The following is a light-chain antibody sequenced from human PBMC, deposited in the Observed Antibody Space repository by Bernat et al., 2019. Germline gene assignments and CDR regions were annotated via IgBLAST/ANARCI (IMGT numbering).Light chain of an antibody. Sequence: ETVLTQSPDILSLSPGERVTLSCRASQSVSSNYFARYQQKPGQAPRLLIYDASTRATGIPDRFSGSGSGTDFTLTISRLEPEDFAVFYCQQYGSSPYTFGQGTKLEIK. CDR1: QSVSSNY. V-gene: IGKV3-20*01. CDR2: DAS. J-gene: IGKJ2*01. CDR3: QQYGSSPYT.